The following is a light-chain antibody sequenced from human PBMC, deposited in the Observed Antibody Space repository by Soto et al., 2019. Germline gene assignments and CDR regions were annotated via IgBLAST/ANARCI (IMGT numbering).Light chain of an antibody. CDR1: SSNIGNNY. J-gene: IGLJ3*02. V-gene: IGLV1-51*01. Sequence: QSVLTQPPSVSAAPGLKVTISCSGSSSNIGNNYVSWYQQLPGTAPKVIIFDNDERPSGTPDRFSGSKSGTSATLVITELQTGDEADYYCGTWDSTLSSDVFGGGTKLTVL. CDR2: DND. CDR3: GTWDSTLSSDV.